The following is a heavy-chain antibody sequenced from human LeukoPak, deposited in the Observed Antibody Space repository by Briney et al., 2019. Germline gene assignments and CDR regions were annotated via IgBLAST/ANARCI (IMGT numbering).Heavy chain of an antibody. CDR2: INPNSGGT. CDR1: GYIFTGYY. V-gene: IGHV1-2*02. Sequence: ASVKVSCKASGYIFTGYYMHWVRQAPGQGLEWMGWINPNSGGTNYARKFQGRVTMTRDTSISTAYMELSRLRSDDTAVYYCARSGYSGYDSGGYWGQGTLVTVSS. D-gene: IGHD5-12*01. J-gene: IGHJ4*02. CDR3: ARSGYSGYDSGGY.